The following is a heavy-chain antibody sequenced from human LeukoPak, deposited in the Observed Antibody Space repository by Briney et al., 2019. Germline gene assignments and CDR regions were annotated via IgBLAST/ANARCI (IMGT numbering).Heavy chain of an antibody. CDR2: FYSGGSA. Sequence: PSETLSLTCTVSGGSISSYYWSWIRQPAGKGLEWIGRFYSGGSADDNPSLKSRVTMSVDTSKTQFSLKLSSVTAADTAVYYCARVYSGYDLPGSLANYYFDYWGQGTLVTVSS. D-gene: IGHD5-12*01. CDR3: ARVYSGYDLPGSLANYYFDY. V-gene: IGHV4-4*07. CDR1: GGSISSYY. J-gene: IGHJ4*02.